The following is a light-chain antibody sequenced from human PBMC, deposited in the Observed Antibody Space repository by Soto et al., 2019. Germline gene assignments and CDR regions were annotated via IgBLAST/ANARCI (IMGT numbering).Light chain of an antibody. CDR1: GNDVGGYNY. V-gene: IGLV2-14*01. J-gene: IGLJ1*01. CDR3: ISYTTSSTYV. CDR2: HVN. Sequence: QSVLTQPASVSGSPGQSITISCTGTGNDVGGYNYVSWFQKHPGKAHKVKNYHVNNRPSGVSSRFSGSKSGNTASLIISWLQAEDEADYYCISYTTSSTYVFGTGTKVTVL.